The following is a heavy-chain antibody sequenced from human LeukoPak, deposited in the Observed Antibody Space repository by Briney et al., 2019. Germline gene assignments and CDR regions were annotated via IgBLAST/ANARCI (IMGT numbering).Heavy chain of an antibody. CDR3: TGDY. CDR1: GFTFSSYD. D-gene: IGHD5-12*01. V-gene: IGHV3-13*03. Sequence: GGSLRLSCAACGFTFSSYDMHWVRQATGKGLEWVSAIGTAGDTYYPGSVKGQFTVSRDNAKNTFHLQMQSLYYCTRGSGFETGDYWGQGTLVTVSS. J-gene: IGHJ4*02. CDR2: IGTAGDT.